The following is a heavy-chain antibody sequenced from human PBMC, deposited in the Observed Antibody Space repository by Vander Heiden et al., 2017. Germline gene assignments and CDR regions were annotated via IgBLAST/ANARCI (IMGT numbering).Heavy chain of an antibody. CDR2: IYESGNT. CDR3: ARRPGRVAVYSFDR. V-gene: IGHV4-39*01. CDR1: GDSISSSNHF. D-gene: IGHD3-10*01. J-gene: IGHJ4*01. Sequence: QVQLQESGPGLVKPSETLSLTCTVSGDSISSSNHFWGWIRQPPGKGLEWIGNIYESGNTYYNPSRKSRVTISADTSKNQFSLNLSSLNAEDTAVYFCARRPGRVAVYSFDRWGHGTLVTVSS.